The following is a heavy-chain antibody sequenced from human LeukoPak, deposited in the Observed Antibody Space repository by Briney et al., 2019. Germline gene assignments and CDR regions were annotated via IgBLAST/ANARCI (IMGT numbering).Heavy chain of an antibody. CDR3: ASDYDILTGRDY. Sequence: GGSLRLSCAASGFTFSSYWMSWVRQAPGKGLEGVANIKQDGREKYYVDSVKGRFTISRDNAKNSLYLQMNSLRAEDTAVYYCASDYDILTGRDYWGQGTLVTVSS. J-gene: IGHJ4*02. CDR2: IKQDGREK. CDR1: GFTFSSYW. D-gene: IGHD3-9*01. V-gene: IGHV3-7*03.